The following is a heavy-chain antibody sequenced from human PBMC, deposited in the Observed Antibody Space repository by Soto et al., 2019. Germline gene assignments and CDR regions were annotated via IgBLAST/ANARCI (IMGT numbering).Heavy chain of an antibody. CDR3: ARVVILVQTASTHYYYHMDV. D-gene: IGHD2-2*01. CDR2: IIPIVGTG. Sequence: QVQLVQSGAEVRKPGSSVTVSCKASGGTFSNYAISWVRQAPGQGLEWMGGIIPIVGTGSYAQKFQGRVTNTADDPTTTAYMELSSLRFEDTAVYYCARVVILVQTASTHYYYHMDVWGPGTTVTVSS. V-gene: IGHV1-69*01. J-gene: IGHJ6*02. CDR1: GGTFSNYA.